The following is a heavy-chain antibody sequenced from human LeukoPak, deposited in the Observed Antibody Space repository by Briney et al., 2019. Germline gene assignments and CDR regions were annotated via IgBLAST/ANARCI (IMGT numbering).Heavy chain of an antibody. CDR1: GFTFSSYS. Sequence: GGSLRLSCAASGFTFSSYSMNWVRQAPGKGLEWVSYISSSSSTIYYADSVKGRFTISRDNAKNSLYLQMNSLGAEDTAVYYCARGVRSYRPGGYFDYWGQGTLVTVSS. CDR3: ARGVRSYRPGGYFDY. D-gene: IGHD1-26*01. J-gene: IGHJ4*02. V-gene: IGHV3-48*01. CDR2: ISSSSSTI.